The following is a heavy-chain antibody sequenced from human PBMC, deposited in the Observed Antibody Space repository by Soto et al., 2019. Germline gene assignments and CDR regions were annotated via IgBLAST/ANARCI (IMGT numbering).Heavy chain of an antibody. V-gene: IGHV1-46*01. CDR1: GYTFASYY. Sequence: ASVKVSCKASGYTFASYYMHWVRQAPGQGLEWMGIINPSGGSTSYAQKFQGRVTMTRDTSTSTVYMELSSLRSEDTAVYYCARYIAVAGIDYWGQGTLVTVSS. CDR3: ARYIAVAGIDY. D-gene: IGHD6-19*01. J-gene: IGHJ4*02. CDR2: INPSGGST.